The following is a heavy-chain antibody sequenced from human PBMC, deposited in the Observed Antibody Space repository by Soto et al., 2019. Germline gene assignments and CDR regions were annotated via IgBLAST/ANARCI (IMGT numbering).Heavy chain of an antibody. Sequence: QVHLVQSGAEVKKPGASVKVSCKGSGYGFTTYGTTWVRQAPGQGLEWMAWISAHNGNTNYAQKLQGRVTVTRDTSTSTAYMELRSLRSDDTAVYYCARGRYGDYWGQGALVTVSS. CDR2: ISAHNGNT. J-gene: IGHJ4*02. D-gene: IGHD1-1*01. V-gene: IGHV1-18*01. CDR3: ARGRYGDY. CDR1: GYGFTTYG.